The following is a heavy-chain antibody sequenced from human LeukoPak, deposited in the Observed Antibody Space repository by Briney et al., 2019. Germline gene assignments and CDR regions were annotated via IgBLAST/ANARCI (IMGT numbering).Heavy chain of an antibody. D-gene: IGHD2-21*01. V-gene: IGHV3-23*01. Sequence: PGGSLRLSCTASGFTFASYAMSWVRQAPGKGLEWVSTVSGSGGSTYYADSVKGRFTISRDKSKNTLYLKMNSLTAEDTAVYFCAKESNSGGLGYSYYMDVWGKGTTVTVSS. CDR3: AKESNSGGLGYSYYMDV. CDR1: GFTFASYA. J-gene: IGHJ6*03. CDR2: VSGSGGST.